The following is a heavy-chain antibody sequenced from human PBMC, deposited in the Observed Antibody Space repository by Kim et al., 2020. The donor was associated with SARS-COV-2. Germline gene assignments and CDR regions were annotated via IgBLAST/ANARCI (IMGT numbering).Heavy chain of an antibody. CDR2: INHSGST. CDR1: GGSFSVYN. Sequence: SETLSLTCAVYGGSFSVYNWSWIRQPPGKGLEWIGEINHSGSTSHSPSLKSRLTISVDASKSQFSLRLKSVTAADTAVYYRARGRAGVVPAPVLGLGPYYDYYAMDVWGQGTAVAVSS. V-gene: IGHV4-34*01. CDR3: ARGRAGVVPAPVLGLGPYYDYYAMDV. D-gene: IGHD3-3*01. J-gene: IGHJ6*02.